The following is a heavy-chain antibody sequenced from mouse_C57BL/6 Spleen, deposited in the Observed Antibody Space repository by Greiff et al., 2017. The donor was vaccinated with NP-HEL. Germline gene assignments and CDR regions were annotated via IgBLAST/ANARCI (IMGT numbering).Heavy chain of an antibody. V-gene: IGHV5-9-1*02. CDR1: GFTFSSYA. Sequence: DVQLVESGEGLVKPGGSLKLSCAASGFTFSSYAMSWVRQTPEKRLEWVAYISSGGDYIYYADTVKGRFTISRDNARNTLYLQMSSLKSEDTAMYYCTRDQGVKAWFAYWGQGTLVTVSA. CDR2: ISSGGDYI. D-gene: IGHD1-3*01. J-gene: IGHJ3*01. CDR3: TRDQGVKAWFAY.